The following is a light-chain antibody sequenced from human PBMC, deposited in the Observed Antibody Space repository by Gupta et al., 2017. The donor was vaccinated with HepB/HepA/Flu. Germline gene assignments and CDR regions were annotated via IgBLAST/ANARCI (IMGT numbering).Light chain of an antibody. V-gene: IGLV2-11*01. J-gene: IGLJ3*02. CDR2: DVY. CDR3: CSDAGTNTLV. CDR1: GSDVGNYDY. Sequence: QSALPQPRPVSGSPRPSVTIASTGTGSDVGNYDYVSWYQQHPDKDHNLIIYDVYKRAAGVPGRFSVSKSGNTASLTISGRPDEEDADYYCCSDAGTNTLVFGGGTKLTVL.